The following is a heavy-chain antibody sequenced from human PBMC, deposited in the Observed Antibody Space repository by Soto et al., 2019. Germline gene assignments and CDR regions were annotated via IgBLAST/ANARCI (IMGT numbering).Heavy chain of an antibody. Sequence: PGESLKISCKASDTTHWIGWVRQKPGKGLEWMGIIYPGDSDTKYSPSFQGQVTISVDKSISTAYLHWSSLKDSDTATYYCARLVKYYFGMDVWGLGTTVTVSS. V-gene: IGHV5-51*01. J-gene: IGHJ6*02. CDR2: IYPGDSDT. CDR1: DTTHW. CDR3: ARLVKYYFGMDV.